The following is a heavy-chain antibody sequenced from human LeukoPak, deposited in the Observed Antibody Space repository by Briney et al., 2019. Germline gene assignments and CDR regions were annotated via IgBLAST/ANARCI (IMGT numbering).Heavy chain of an antibody. V-gene: IGHV3-15*07. CDR1: GFTFSNAW. Sequence: GGSLRLSCAASGFTFSNAWMNWVRQAPGKGLEWVGRTKSKTGGGTIDYAAPVKGRFTISRDDSKDTLYLQMNSLKSEDTAVYHCTTAAFVGATAYWGQGALVIVSS. CDR3: TTAAFVGATAY. CDR2: TKSKTGGGTI. D-gene: IGHD1-26*01. J-gene: IGHJ4*02.